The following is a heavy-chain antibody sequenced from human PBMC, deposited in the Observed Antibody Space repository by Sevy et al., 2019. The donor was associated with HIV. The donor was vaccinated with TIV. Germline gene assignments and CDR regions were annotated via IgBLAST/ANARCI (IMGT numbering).Heavy chain of an antibody. V-gene: IGHV3-30-3*01. CDR1: GFTFSSYA. Sequence: GGSLRLSCAASGFTFSSYAMHWVRQAPGKGLEWVAVISYDGSNKYYADSVKGRFTISRDNSKNTLYLQMNSLRAEDTTVSYCARGRRYNWNPYGYFDYWGQGTLVTVSS. D-gene: IGHD1-20*01. J-gene: IGHJ4*02. CDR3: ARGRRYNWNPYGYFDY. CDR2: ISYDGSNK.